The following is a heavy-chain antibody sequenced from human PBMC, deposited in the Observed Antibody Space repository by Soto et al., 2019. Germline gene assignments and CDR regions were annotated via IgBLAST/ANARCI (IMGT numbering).Heavy chain of an antibody. D-gene: IGHD1-26*01. CDR2: IYPGDSDT. V-gene: IGHV5-51*01. Sequence: GESLKISCKGSGYSFASHWVAWVRQMPEKGLEWIGTIYPGDSDTKYSPAFRGQVTISADTSVSTAYLQWRSLEATDSAIYYCARYSGSYWHYLDFWGQGTLVTVS. CDR1: GYSFASHW. J-gene: IGHJ4*02. CDR3: ARYSGSYWHYLDF.